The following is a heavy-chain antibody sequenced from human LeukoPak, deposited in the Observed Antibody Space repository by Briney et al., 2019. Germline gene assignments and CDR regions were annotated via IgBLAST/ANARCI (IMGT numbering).Heavy chain of an antibody. CDR1: GFTFSNAW. CDR2: IKSKTDGGTT. J-gene: IGHJ4*02. D-gene: IGHD5-12*01. V-gene: IGHV3-15*01. Sequence: GGSLRLSCAASGFTFSNAWMSWVRQAPGKGLEWVGRIKSKTDGGTTDYAAPVKDRFTFSRDDSKNTLYLQMNNLQTEDTAVYYCTTSLSGYDFLFNYWGQGTLVTVSS. CDR3: TTSLSGYDFLFNY.